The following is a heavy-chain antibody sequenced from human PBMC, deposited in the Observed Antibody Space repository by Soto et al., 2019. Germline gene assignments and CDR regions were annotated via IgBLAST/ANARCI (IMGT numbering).Heavy chain of an antibody. V-gene: IGHV4-31*03. CDR3: ARHPTLTILKHLDY. J-gene: IGHJ4*02. CDR2: IYYSGST. CDR1: GGSISSGGYY. Sequence: QVQLQESGPGLVKPSQTLSLTCTVSGGSISSGGYYWSWIRQHPGKGLEWIGYIYYSGSTYYNPSLKSRVTISVDTSKNQFSLKMSSVTAADTAVYYCARHPTLTILKHLDYWGQGTLVTVSS. D-gene: IGHD3-3*01.